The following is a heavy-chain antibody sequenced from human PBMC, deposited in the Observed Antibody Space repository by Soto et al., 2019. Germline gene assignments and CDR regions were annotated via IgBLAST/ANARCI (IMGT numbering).Heavy chain of an antibody. Sequence: EVQLVESGEGLVQPGGSLRLSCAASGFTFSTYWMSWVRQAPGKGLEWVATIRQDGSEKHCVDSVKGRFTISRDNAKNSLSLQMNSLSAEDTAVYYCARGCGSSHCPYYFDFWGQGTLVTVSS. V-gene: IGHV3-7*01. J-gene: IGHJ4*02. CDR2: IRQDGSEK. CDR1: GFTFSTYW. CDR3: ARGCGSSHCPYYFDF. D-gene: IGHD2-15*01.